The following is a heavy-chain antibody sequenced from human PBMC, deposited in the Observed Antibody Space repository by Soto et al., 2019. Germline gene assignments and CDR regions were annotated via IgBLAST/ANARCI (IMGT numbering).Heavy chain of an antibody. V-gene: IGHV4-30-2*01. Sequence: PSETLSLTCAVSGGFISSGGYSWSWIRQPPGRGLEWIGYIYHSGSTYYSPSLKSRVTISVDRSKNQFSLILNSLTVADTAVYYCARESEDYDTGGYVGYGMGYFDYWGQGILVTVSS. CDR2: IYHSGST. CDR1: GGFISSGGYS. D-gene: IGHD3-22*01. CDR3: ARESEDYDTGGYVGYGMGYFDY. J-gene: IGHJ4*02.